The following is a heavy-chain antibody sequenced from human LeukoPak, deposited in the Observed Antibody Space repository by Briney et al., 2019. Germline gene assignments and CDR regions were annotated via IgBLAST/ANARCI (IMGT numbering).Heavy chain of an antibody. J-gene: IGHJ4*02. CDR3: AKGRYCSGGSCYSSLDY. D-gene: IGHD2-15*01. Sequence: GGSLRLSCAASGFTFSNNAMSWVRQAPGKGLEWVSAISGSGGSTYYADSVKGRFTISRDNSKNTLYLQMNSLRAEDTAVYYCAKGRYCSGGSCYSSLDYWGQGTLVTVSS. CDR2: ISGSGGST. V-gene: IGHV3-23*01. CDR1: GFTFSNNA.